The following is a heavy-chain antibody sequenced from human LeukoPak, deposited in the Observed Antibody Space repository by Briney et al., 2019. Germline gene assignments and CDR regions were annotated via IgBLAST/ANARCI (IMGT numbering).Heavy chain of an antibody. D-gene: IGHD5-18*01. V-gene: IGHV4-59*09. Sequence: LEWIGXIYYSESTNYNPSLKSRVTISVDTSKNQFSLKLSSVTAADTAVYYCARGSRYSPYYYYYGMDVWGQGTTVTVSS. CDR2: IYYSEST. CDR3: ARGSRYSPYYYYYGMDV. J-gene: IGHJ6*02.